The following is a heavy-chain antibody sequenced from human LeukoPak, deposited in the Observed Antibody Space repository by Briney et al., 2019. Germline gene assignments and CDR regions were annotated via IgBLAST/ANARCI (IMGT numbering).Heavy chain of an antibody. CDR1: GGSISSSSYY. Sequence: SETLSLTCTVSGGSISSSSYYWGWIRQPPGKGLEWIGGIYYSGSTYYNPSLKSRVTISVDTSKNQFSLKLSSVTAADTAVYYCATLGYGDYVDYWGQGTLVTVSS. D-gene: IGHD4-17*01. CDR3: ATLGYGDYVDY. V-gene: IGHV4-39*01. J-gene: IGHJ4*02. CDR2: IYYSGST.